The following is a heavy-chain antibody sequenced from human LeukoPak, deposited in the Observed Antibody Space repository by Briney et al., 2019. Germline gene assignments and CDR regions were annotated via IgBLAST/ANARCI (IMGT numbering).Heavy chain of an antibody. CDR2: FDPEDGET. D-gene: IGHD3-16*02. J-gene: IGHJ6*02. V-gene: IGHV1-24*01. CDR1: GYTLTELS. Sequence: ASVKVSCKVSGYTLTELSMHWVRQAPGKGLEWMGGFDPEDGETIYAQKFQGRVTMTEDTSTDTAYMELSSLRSEDTAVYYCATTSSYLGGMDVWGQGTTVTVSS. CDR3: ATTSSYLGGMDV.